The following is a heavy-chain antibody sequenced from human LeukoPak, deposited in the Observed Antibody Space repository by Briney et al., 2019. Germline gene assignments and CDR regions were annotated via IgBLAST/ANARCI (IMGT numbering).Heavy chain of an antibody. CDR3: ARQRGDY. CDR2: ISYDGSNK. Sequence: GGSLRLSCAASGFTFSSYAMHWVRQAPGKGLEWVAVISYDGSNKYYADSVKGRFTISRDNSKNTLYLQMNSLRAEDTAVYYCARQRGDYWGQGTLVTVSS. V-gene: IGHV3-30-3*01. D-gene: IGHD5-12*01. J-gene: IGHJ4*02. CDR1: GFTFSSYA.